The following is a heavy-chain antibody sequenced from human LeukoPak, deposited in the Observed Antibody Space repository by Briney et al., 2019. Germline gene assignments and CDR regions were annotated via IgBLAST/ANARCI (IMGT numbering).Heavy chain of an antibody. CDR2: IYHSGST. V-gene: IGHV4-30-2*01. J-gene: IGHJ4*02. CDR3: ARGLGAAGTFDY. CDR1: GGSISSGGYY. Sequence: SETLSLTCTVSGGSISSGGYYWSWIRQPPGKGLEWTGYIYHSGSTHYNPSLKSRVTISVDRSKNQFSLKLSSVTAADTAVYYCARGLGAAGTFDYWGQGTLVTVSS. D-gene: IGHD6-13*01.